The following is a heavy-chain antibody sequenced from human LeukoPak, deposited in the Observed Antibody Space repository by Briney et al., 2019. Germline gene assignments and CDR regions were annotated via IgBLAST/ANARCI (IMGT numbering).Heavy chain of an antibody. CDR3: ARGNGYSGWFDP. CDR1: GGSISSYY. J-gene: IGHJ5*02. V-gene: IGHV4-59*01. Sequence: PSETLSLTCTVSGGSISSYYWSWIRQPPGKGLEWIGYIYYSGSTNYNPSLKSRVTISVDTSKNQFSLKLSSVTAADTAVYYCARGNGYSGWFDPWGQGTLVTVSS. D-gene: IGHD5-24*01. CDR2: IYYSGST.